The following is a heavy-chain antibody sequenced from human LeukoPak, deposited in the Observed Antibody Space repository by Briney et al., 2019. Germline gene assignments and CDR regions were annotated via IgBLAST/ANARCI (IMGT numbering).Heavy chain of an antibody. CDR2: IDWDDDK. CDR1: GFSLSTSGMC. Sequence: ESGPALVKPTQTLTLTCTFSGFSLSTSGMCVSWIRQPPGKALEWLARIDWDDDKYYSTSLKTRLTISKDTSKNQVVLTMTNMDPVDTATYYCARIASSSSWLYFDYWGQGTLVTVSS. CDR3: ARIASSSSWLYFDY. J-gene: IGHJ4*02. V-gene: IGHV2-70*11. D-gene: IGHD6-13*01.